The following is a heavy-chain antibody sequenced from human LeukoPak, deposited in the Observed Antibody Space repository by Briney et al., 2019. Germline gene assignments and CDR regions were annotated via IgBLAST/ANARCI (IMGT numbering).Heavy chain of an antibody. D-gene: IGHD3-10*01. CDR3: ARAFGSGSYYNIAVGAFDI. CDR1: GFTVSSNY. Sequence: PGGSLRLSCAASGFTVSSNYMSWVRQAPGKGLEWVSVIYSGGSTYYADSVKGRFTISRDNSKNTLYLQMNSLRAEDTAVYYCARAFGSGSYYNIAVGAFDIWGQGTMVTVSS. V-gene: IGHV3-53*01. CDR2: IYSGGST. J-gene: IGHJ3*02.